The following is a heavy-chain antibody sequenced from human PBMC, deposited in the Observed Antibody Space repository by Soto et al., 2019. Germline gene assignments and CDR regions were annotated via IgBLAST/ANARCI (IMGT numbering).Heavy chain of an antibody. Sequence: QVQLVESGGGLVKPGGSLRLSCVASGFTFSDSYMSWVRQAPGKGLEWVSYISSTSSFTDYAESVKGRFIISRDKAKSSLFLQMNSLRAEDTALYYTARREGDTDFDFWGQGTLVYVSS. CDR1: GFTFSDSY. V-gene: IGHV3-11*06. CDR3: ARREGDTDFDF. J-gene: IGHJ4*02. CDR2: ISSTSSFT.